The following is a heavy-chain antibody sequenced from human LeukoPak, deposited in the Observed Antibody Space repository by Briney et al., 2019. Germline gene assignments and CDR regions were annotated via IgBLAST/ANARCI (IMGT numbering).Heavy chain of an antibody. D-gene: IGHD2-21*02. J-gene: IGHJ5*02. CDR2: ISYDGSNK. V-gene: IGHV3-30*18. CDR1: GFTFSSYG. CDR3: AKAALAYCGGDCYPRANWFDP. Sequence: GGSLRLSCAASGFTFSSYGMHWVRQAPGKGLEWVAVISYDGSNKYYADSVKGRFTISRDNSKNTLYLQMNSLRAEDTAVYYCAKAALAYCGGDCYPRANWFDPWGQGTLVTVSS.